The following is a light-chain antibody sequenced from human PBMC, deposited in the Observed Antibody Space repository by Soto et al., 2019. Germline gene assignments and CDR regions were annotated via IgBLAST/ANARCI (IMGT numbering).Light chain of an antibody. CDR3: CSYTSCSTLL. Sequence: QSALTQPASVSGSPGQSITISCTGTSSDVGGYNYVSWYQQHPGKAPKLMIYDVSNRPSGISNRFSGSKSGNTASLTISGLQAEDEADYYCCSYTSCSTLLFGGGTKLTVL. CDR1: SSDVGGYNY. CDR2: DVS. J-gene: IGLJ2*01. V-gene: IGLV2-14*01.